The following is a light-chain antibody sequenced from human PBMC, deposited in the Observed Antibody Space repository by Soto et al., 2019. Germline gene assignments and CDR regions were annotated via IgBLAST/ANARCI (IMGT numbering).Light chain of an antibody. J-gene: IGKJ1*01. CDR3: QQYNGYSRT. V-gene: IGKV1-5*01. CDR2: GAS. Sequence: DIQMTQSSSTLSGSVGDRVTITCRASQTISSWLAWYQQKPGKAPKLLISGASSLESGVPSRFSGSGSGTDFTLTISSLQPEDFATYYCQQYNGYSRTFGQGTKVDIK. CDR1: QTISSW.